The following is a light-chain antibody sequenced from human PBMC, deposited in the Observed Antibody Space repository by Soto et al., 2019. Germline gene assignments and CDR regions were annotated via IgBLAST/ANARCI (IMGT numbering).Light chain of an antibody. J-gene: IGKJ4*01. V-gene: IGKV3-11*01. CDR1: QSVGSY. CDR3: QQRSKWLT. Sequence: EIVLTQSPATLSLSPGERATLSCRASQSVGSYLAWYQQKPGQAPRLLIYDTSNRATGIPARFSGSGSGTDFTPTITTLEPEDFAVYFCQQRSKWLTFGGGTKVEIK. CDR2: DTS.